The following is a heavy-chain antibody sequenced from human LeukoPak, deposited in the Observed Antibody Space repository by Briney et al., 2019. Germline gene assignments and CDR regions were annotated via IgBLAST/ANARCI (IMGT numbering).Heavy chain of an antibody. J-gene: IGHJ4*02. CDR1: GGTFISYA. D-gene: IGHD1-26*01. CDR2: IIPIFGTA. Sequence: SVKVSCKASGGTFISYAISWVRQAPGQGLEWMGGIIPIFGTANYAQKFQGRVTITTDESTSTAYMELSSLRSEDTAVYYCARVRTGVGAAVWYYFDYWGQGTLVTVSS. V-gene: IGHV1-69*05. CDR3: ARVRTGVGAAVWYYFDY.